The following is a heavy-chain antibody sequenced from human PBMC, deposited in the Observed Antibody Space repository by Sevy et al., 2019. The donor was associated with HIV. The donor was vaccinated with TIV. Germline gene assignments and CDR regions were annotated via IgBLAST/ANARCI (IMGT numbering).Heavy chain of an antibody. J-gene: IGHJ4*02. V-gene: IGHV4-38-2*02. Sequence: SETLSLTCTVSGYSISSGYYWGWIRQTPGKGLEWLGTISHRGKTHYNPSLKSRVTISVDTSKNQFSLRLNSVTAADTAVFYCARGSQPSNYDENGYYDYWGQGTLVTVSS. CDR3: ARGSQPSNYDENGYYDY. CDR2: ISHRGKT. CDR1: GYSISSGYY. D-gene: IGHD2-2*03.